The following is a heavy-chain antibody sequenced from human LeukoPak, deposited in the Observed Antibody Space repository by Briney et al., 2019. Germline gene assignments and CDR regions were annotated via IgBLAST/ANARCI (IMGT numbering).Heavy chain of an antibody. Sequence: GGSLRLSCAASGFTFDDYAMHWVRQAPGKGLVWVSRINSDGSSTSYADSVKGRFTISRDNAKNTLYLQMNSLRAEDTAVYYCQYSSGVYFDYWGQGTLVTVSS. CDR3: QYSSGVYFDY. CDR1: GFTFDDYA. J-gene: IGHJ4*02. V-gene: IGHV3-74*01. D-gene: IGHD6-19*01. CDR2: INSDGSST.